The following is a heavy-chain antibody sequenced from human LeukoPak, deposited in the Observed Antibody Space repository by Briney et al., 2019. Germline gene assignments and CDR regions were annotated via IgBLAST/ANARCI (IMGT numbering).Heavy chain of an antibody. CDR1: GLSVSSNY. CDR3: ARGLDYDILSVPYGMDV. V-gene: IGHV3-66*01. Sequence: GGSLRLSCVASGLSVSSNYMSWVRQAPGKGLEWVSVIYRDGSSYYAESVKGRFTISRDNSKNTLYIQMNSLRAEDTAVYYCARGLDYDILSVPYGMDVWGQGTTVTVSS. J-gene: IGHJ6*02. CDR2: IYRDGSS. D-gene: IGHD3-9*01.